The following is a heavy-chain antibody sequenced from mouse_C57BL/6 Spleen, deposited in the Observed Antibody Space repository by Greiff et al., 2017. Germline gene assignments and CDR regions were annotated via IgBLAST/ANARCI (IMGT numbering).Heavy chain of an antibody. J-gene: IGHJ4*01. Sequence: QVQLQQSGAELVRPGTSVKVSCKASGYAFTNYLIEWVKQRPGQGLEWIGVINPGSGGTNSNEKFKGKATLTADKSSSTAYMQLSSLTSEDSAVYFCARCYDGYYYAMDYWGQGTSVTVSS. CDR1: GYAFTNYL. V-gene: IGHV1-54*01. D-gene: IGHD2-3*01. CDR2: INPGSGGT. CDR3: ARCYDGYYYAMDY.